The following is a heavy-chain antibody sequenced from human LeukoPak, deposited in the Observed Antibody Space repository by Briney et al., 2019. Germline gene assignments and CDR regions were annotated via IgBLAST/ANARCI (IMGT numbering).Heavy chain of an antibody. CDR3: ARSRLLWFGELMGGFDY. D-gene: IGHD3-10*01. Sequence: SETLSLTCAVYGGSFSGYYWSWIRQPPGKGLEWIGEINHSGSTNYNPSLKSRVTISVDTSKNQFSLKLSSVTAVDTAVYYCARSRLLWFGELMGGFDYWGQGTLVTVSS. CDR1: GGSFSGYY. V-gene: IGHV4-34*01. CDR2: INHSGST. J-gene: IGHJ4*02.